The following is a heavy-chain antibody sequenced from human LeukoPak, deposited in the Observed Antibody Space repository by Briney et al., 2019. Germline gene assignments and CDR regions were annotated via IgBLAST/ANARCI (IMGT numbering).Heavy chain of an antibody. D-gene: IGHD2-2*01. CDR3: ARGGRCSSTSCYSFGY. Sequence: GGSLRLSCAASGFTVSSNYMSWVRQAPGKGLEWVSVIYSGGSTYYADSVKGRFTISRDNSKNTLYLQMNSLRAEDTAVYYCARGGRCSSTSCYSFGYWRQGTLVTVSS. CDR1: GFTVSSNY. CDR2: IYSGGST. J-gene: IGHJ4*02. V-gene: IGHV3-66*02.